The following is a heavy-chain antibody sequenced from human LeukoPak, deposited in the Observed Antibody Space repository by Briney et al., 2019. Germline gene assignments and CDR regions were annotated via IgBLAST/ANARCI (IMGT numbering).Heavy chain of an antibody. CDR3: ARDGPSTGDYFDY. Sequence: SETLSLTCTVSGGSISSYYWSWTRQPAGKGLEWIGRIYTSGSTNYNPSLKSRVTMSVDTSKNQFSLKLSSVTAADTAVYYCARDGPSTGDYFDYWGQGTLVTVSS. CDR2: IYTSGST. J-gene: IGHJ4*02. V-gene: IGHV4-4*07. CDR1: GGSISSYY. D-gene: IGHD1-1*01.